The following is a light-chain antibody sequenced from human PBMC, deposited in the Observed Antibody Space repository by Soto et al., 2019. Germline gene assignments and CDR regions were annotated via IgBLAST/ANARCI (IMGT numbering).Light chain of an antibody. V-gene: IGLV2-14*01. CDR2: EVS. CDR3: SSYTSSNTWV. CDR1: SSDVGGYNY. Sequence: QSALTQPASVSGSPGQSITISCTETSSDVGGYNYVSWYQQHPGKAPKLMIYEVSNRPSGVSNRFSGSKSGNTASLTISGLQAEDEADYYCSSYTSSNTWVFGGGTKLTVL. J-gene: IGLJ3*02.